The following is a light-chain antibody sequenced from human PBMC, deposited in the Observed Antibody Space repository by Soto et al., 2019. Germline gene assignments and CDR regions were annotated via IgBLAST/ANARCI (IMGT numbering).Light chain of an antibody. J-gene: IGKJ4*01. CDR1: QSISSY. CDR3: QQYNSWPLT. CDR2: AAS. Sequence: DIPMTQSPSSLSVSLVARVNITCRASQSISSYLNWYQHKPGKAPKLLINAASSLERGVPSRFSGGGSGTDFTLTISSLQSEDFAVYYCQQYNSWPLTFGGGTKVDIK. V-gene: IGKV1-39*01.